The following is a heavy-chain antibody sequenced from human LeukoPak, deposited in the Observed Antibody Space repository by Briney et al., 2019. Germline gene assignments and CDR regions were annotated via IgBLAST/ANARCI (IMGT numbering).Heavy chain of an antibody. CDR3: AKIGAPTYYYDSSGYYSPY. V-gene: IGHV3-30*02. CDR1: GFTFSSYG. Sequence: GGSLRPSCAASGFTFSSYGMHWVRQAPGKGLEWVAFIRYDGSNKYYADSVKGRFTISRDNSKNTLYLQMNSLRAEDTAVYYCAKIGAPTYYYDSSGYYSPYWGQGTLVTVSS. CDR2: IRYDGSNK. J-gene: IGHJ4*02. D-gene: IGHD3-22*01.